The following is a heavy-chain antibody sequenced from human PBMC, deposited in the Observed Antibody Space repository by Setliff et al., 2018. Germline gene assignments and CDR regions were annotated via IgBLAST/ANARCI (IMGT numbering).Heavy chain of an antibody. D-gene: IGHD3-3*01. J-gene: IGHJ6*03. CDR1: GDSMNSGVYY. CDR2: IYSGGTT. V-gene: IGHV4-39*01. Sequence: PSETLSLTCKVSGDSMNSGVYYWAWIRQPPGKGLEWIGRIYSGGTTYYNSSLKSRVTISVDTSKSQFSLRLNSVTAADTAVYYCARMSGFLYMDVWGKGTPVTVSS. CDR3: ARMSGFLYMDV.